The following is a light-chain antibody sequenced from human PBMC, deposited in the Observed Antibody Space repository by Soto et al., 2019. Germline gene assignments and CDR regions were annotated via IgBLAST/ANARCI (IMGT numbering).Light chain of an antibody. V-gene: IGLV1-44*01. CDR2: VNN. CDR3: AAWDDSLDFVV. CDR1: TSNIGSNN. J-gene: IGLJ2*01. Sequence: QSVLTQPPSASGTPGQRVTISCSGSTSNIGSNNVNWYQQLPGTAPKLLIYVNNQRPSGVPDRFSGSKSGTSASLAISGLHSEDEADYYCAAWDDSLDFVVFGGGTKVTVL.